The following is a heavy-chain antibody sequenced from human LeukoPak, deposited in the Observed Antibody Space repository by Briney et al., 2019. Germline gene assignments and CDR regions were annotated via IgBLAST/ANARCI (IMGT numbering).Heavy chain of an antibody. V-gene: IGHV3-23*01. D-gene: IGHD3-22*01. Sequence: GGSLRLSCAASGFTFSNYAMTWVRQAPGKGLEWLSAISASGGSTDYADSVKGRFTISRDNSRNTLYLQMNSLRADDTAVYYCARKGYYYDSSGYYSFDYWGQGTLVTVSS. CDR2: ISASGGST. CDR3: ARKGYYYDSSGYYSFDY. J-gene: IGHJ4*02. CDR1: GFTFSNYA.